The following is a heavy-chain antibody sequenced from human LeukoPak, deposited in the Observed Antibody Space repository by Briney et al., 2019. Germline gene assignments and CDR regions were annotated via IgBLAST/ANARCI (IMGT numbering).Heavy chain of an antibody. V-gene: IGHV4-34*01. CDR1: GGSFSGYY. Sequence: PSETLSLTCAVYGGSFSGYYWSWSRQPPGKGLEWIGEINHSGSTNYNPSLKSRVTISVDTSKNQFSLKLSSVTAADTAVYYCARGGVYYDSSGYSRADYWGQGTLVTVFS. CDR2: INHSGST. J-gene: IGHJ4*02. D-gene: IGHD3-22*01. CDR3: ARGGVYYDSSGYSRADY.